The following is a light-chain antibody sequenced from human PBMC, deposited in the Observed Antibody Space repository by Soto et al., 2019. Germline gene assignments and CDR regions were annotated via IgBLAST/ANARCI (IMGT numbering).Light chain of an antibody. V-gene: IGKV3-11*01. CDR1: QSVSVY. CDR2: DAS. Sequence: EIVLTQSPATLSLSPGERATLSCRASQSVSVYLAWYQHKVGQAPRLLIFDASNRATGIPARFSGSGSGTDLTLTISSLEPEDFAVYYCQQRSIWPLTFGGGTKVEIK. CDR3: QQRSIWPLT. J-gene: IGKJ4*01.